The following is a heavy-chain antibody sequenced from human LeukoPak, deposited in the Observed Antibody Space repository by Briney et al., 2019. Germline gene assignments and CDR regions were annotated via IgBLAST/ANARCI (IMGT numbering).Heavy chain of an antibody. CDR2: IRNKRNSYTT. Sequence: GGSLRLSCAASGFAFSDLYMDWVRQAPGKGLEWVGRIRNKRNSYTTEYAASVKGRFTISRDNAKNSLYLQMNSLRAEDTAVYYCARVLPMVRGVMYYYYGMDVWGQGTTVTVSS. V-gene: IGHV3-72*01. CDR3: ARVLPMVRGVMYYYYGMDV. CDR1: GFAFSDLY. D-gene: IGHD3-10*01. J-gene: IGHJ6*02.